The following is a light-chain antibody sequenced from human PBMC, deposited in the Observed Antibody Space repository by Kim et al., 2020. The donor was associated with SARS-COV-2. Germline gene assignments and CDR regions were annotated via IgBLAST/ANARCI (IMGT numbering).Light chain of an antibody. CDR2: GAS. J-gene: IGKJ4*01. CDR1: QSVSSSQ. V-gene: IGKV3-20*01. Sequence: EIVLTQSPGTLSLSPGERATLSCRASQSVSSSQLGWYQQRPGQAPRLLIYGASSRATGIPDRFSGSGSGTDFTLTISRLEPEDFAVYYCQQYGSSSLTFGGGTKVDIK. CDR3: QQYGSSSLT.